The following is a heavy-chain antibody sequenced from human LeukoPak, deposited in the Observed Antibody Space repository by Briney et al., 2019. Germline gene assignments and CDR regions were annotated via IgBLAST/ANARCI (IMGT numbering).Heavy chain of an antibody. D-gene: IGHD6-19*01. Sequence: PSETLSLTCSVSGGSISSYYWSWIRQPPGKGLEWIGCLYHSGTTTYNPSLKSRVTISVDTSRNQFSLKLNSMAAADTALYFCAGGGQWLAFDSWGQGTLVTVSS. CDR2: LYHSGTT. V-gene: IGHV4-59*01. J-gene: IGHJ4*02. CDR3: AGGGQWLAFDS. CDR1: GGSISSYY.